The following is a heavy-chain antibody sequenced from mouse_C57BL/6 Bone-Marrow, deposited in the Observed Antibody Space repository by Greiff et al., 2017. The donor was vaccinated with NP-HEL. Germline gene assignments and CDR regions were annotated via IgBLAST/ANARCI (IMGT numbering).Heavy chain of an antibody. V-gene: IGHV1-50*01. CDR1: GYTFTSYW. CDR3: AREGNYYAMDY. CDR2: IDPSDSYT. D-gene: IGHD2-1*01. Sequence: VQLQQPGAELVKPGASVKLSCKASGYTFTSYWLQWVKQRPGQGLEWIGEIDPSDSYTNYNQKFKGKATLTVDTSSSTAYMQLSSLTSEDSAVDYCAREGNYYAMDYWGQGTSVTVSS. J-gene: IGHJ4*01.